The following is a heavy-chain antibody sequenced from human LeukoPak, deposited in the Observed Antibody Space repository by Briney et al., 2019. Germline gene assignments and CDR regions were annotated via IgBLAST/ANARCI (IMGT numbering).Heavy chain of an antibody. Sequence: GGSLRLSCAASGFTFSSYWMHWVRQAPGKGLVWVSRINSDGSSTSYADSVKGRFTISRDNAKNTLYLQMNSLRAEDTAVYYLARETLLTGKDYWGQGTLGTVSP. CDR1: GFTFSSYW. V-gene: IGHV3-74*01. CDR3: ARETLLTGKDY. D-gene: IGHD3-9*01. CDR2: INSDGSST. J-gene: IGHJ4*02.